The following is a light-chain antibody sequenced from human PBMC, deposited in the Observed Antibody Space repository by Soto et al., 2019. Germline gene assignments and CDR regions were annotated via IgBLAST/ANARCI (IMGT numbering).Light chain of an antibody. CDR2: AAS. Sequence: DIQLVQSPSSLSASVGVRVTITCRASQGVNNYLAWFQQKPGKAPQSLIYAASTLRTGVPSRFSGSGYGTDFILTIDSLHPEDFATYYCQHYNGYPWTFGQGTTV. CDR1: QGVNNY. CDR3: QHYNGYPWT. V-gene: IGKV1-16*01. J-gene: IGKJ1*01.